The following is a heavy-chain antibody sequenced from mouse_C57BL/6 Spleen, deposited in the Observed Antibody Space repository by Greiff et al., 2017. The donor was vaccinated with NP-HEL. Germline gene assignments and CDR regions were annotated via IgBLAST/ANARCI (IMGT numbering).Heavy chain of an antibody. CDR2: ISDGGSYT. CDR3: AGPYDYDAAY. J-gene: IGHJ3*01. V-gene: IGHV5-4*01. Sequence: VQRVESGGGLVKPGGSLKLSCAASGFTFSSYAMSWVRQTPEKRLEWVATISDGGSYTYYPDNVKGRFTISRDNAKNNLYLQMSHLKSEDTAMYYCAGPYDYDAAYWGQGTLVTVSA. D-gene: IGHD2-4*01. CDR1: GFTFSSYA.